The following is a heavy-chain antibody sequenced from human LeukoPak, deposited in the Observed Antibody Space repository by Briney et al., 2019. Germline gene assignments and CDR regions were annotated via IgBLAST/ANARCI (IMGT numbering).Heavy chain of an antibody. J-gene: IGHJ6*03. CDR3: ARDFLGYYGSGIRSYYYYYMDV. CDR1: GFTFDDYA. D-gene: IGHD3-10*01. V-gene: IGHV3-7*01. Sequence: PGRSLRLSCAASGFTFDDYAMHWVRQAPGKGLEWVANIKQDGSEKYYVDSVKGRFTISRDNAKNSLYLQMNSLRAEDTAVYYCARDFLGYYGSGIRSYYYYYMDVWGKGTTVTVSS. CDR2: IKQDGSEK.